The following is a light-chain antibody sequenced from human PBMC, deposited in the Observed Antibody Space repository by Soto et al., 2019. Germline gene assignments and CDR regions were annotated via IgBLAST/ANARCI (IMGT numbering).Light chain of an antibody. J-gene: IGKJ1*01. CDR2: AAP. CDR3: QQSYGTPRT. CDR1: QSISSY. Sequence: DIQMTQSPSSLSASVGDRVTITCRASQSISSYLNWYQQKPGKAPKLLIYAAPSLQSGVPSRFSGSGSGTDFTLTISSLQPEDFATYYCQQSYGTPRTFGQGTKVDIK. V-gene: IGKV1-39*01.